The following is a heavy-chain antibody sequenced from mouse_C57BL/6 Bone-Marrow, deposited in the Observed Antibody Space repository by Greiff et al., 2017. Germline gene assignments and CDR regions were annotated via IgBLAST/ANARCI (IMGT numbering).Heavy chain of an antibody. D-gene: IGHD1-1*01. CDR1: GYTFTSYW. V-gene: IGHV1-74*01. Sequence: VQLKQPGAELVKPGASVKVSCKASGYTFTSYWMHWVKQRPGQGLEWIGRIHPSDSDTNYNQKFKGKATLTVDKSSSTAYMQLSSLTSEDSAVYYCAIGVTTVVGGGYWCQGTTLTVSS. CDR2: IHPSDSDT. CDR3: AIGVTTVVGGGY. J-gene: IGHJ2*01.